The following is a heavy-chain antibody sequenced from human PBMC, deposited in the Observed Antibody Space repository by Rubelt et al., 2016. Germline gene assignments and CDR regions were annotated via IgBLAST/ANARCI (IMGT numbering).Heavy chain of an antibody. D-gene: IGHD3-10*01. Sequence: QVQLQQWGAGLLKPSETLSLTCAVYGGSFSGYYWSWIRQPPGKGLEWIGEINHSGSTNYNPSLKSRVTISVDTSKNQCSLKLSSVTAADTAVYYCARGYDYYGSGRGDAFDIWGQGTMVTVSS. J-gene: IGHJ3*02. CDR2: INHSGST. V-gene: IGHV4-34*01. CDR1: GGSFSGYY. CDR3: ARGYDYYGSGRGDAFDI.